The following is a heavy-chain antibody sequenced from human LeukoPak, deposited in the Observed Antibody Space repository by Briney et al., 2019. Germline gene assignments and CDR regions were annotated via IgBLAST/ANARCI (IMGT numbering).Heavy chain of an antibody. D-gene: IGHD3-3*01. Sequence: SVKVSCKASGGTFSSYAISWVRQAPGQGLEWMGGIIPIFGTANYAQKFQGRVTITADKSTSTAYMELSSLRSEDTAVYYCARDWSWAGAGYFDYWGQGTLVTVSS. CDR3: ARDWSWAGAGYFDY. V-gene: IGHV1-69*06. CDR2: IIPIFGTA. CDR1: GGTFSSYA. J-gene: IGHJ4*02.